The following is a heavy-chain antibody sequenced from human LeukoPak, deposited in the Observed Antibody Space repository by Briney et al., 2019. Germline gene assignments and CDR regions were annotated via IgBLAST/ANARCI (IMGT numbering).Heavy chain of an antibody. CDR2: IYHSGST. J-gene: IGHJ4*02. CDR3: ATSSGWFVDY. Sequence: PSETLSLTCAVSGGSIISSNWWSWVRQPPGKGLEWIGEIYHSGSTNYNPSLKSRVTISLDKSKNQFSLKVSSATAADTAVYYCATSSGWFVDYWGQGNLVTVSS. D-gene: IGHD6-13*01. V-gene: IGHV4-4*02. CDR1: GGSIISSNW.